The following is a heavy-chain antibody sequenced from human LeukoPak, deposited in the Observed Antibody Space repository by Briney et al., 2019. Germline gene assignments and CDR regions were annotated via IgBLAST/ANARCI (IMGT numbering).Heavy chain of an antibody. CDR2: ISAYNGNT. D-gene: IGHD3-16*02. J-gene: IGHJ4*02. CDR1: GYTFTSYG. V-gene: IGHV1-18*01. Sequence: GASVKVSCKASGYTFTSYGISWVRQAPGQGLEWMGWISAYNGNTNYAQKLQGRVTMTTDTSTSTAYMELRSLRSDDTAVYYCALLMITSGGVLVSDYWGQGTLVTVSS. CDR3: ALLMITSGGVLVSDY.